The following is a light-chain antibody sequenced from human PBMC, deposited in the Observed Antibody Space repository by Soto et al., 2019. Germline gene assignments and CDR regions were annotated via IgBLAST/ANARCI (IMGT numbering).Light chain of an antibody. CDR1: HGISNS. V-gene: IGKV1-13*02. CDR2: DAS. Sequence: AIQLIQSPSPLSASIGDRVTITCRASHGISNSLAWYQQKPGPPPALLIYDASTLQSGVPSRFSGSGSGTDFTLTISSLQPGDFATYYCQQFKSPPYTFGQGTKLDIK. CDR3: QQFKSPPYT. J-gene: IGKJ2*01.